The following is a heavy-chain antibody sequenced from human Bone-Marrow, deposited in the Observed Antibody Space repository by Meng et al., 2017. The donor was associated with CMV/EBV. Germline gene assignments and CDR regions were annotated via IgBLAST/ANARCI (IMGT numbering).Heavy chain of an antibody. CDR3: AAVGVNYDAFDI. D-gene: IGHD3-16*01. J-gene: IGHJ3*02. Sequence: SVTDSCKASGFTFTSSAVQWVRQARGQRLEWIGWIVVGSGNTNYAQKFQERVTITRDMSTRTAYMEPSSLRSEDTAVYYCAAVGVNYDAFDIWGQGTMVTVSS. CDR1: GFTFTSSA. V-gene: IGHV1-58*01. CDR2: IVVGSGNT.